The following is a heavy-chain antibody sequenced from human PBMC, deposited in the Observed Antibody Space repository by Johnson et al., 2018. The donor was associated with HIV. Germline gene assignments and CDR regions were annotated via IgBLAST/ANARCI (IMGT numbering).Heavy chain of an antibody. CDR2: ARNEANSYTI. CDR3: ARGYGVYATSFDV. D-gene: IGHD5/OR15-5a*01. J-gene: IGHJ3*01. V-gene: IGHV3-72*01. Sequence: VQLVESGGGLVQPGGSLRLPCDTSGFTFSDYFIDWVRQAPGRGLEWLGRARNEANSYTIEYAASVRGRFSISRDHSKNSVFLQMNSLKTEDTAVYYCARGYGVYATSFDVWGQGTVVAVSS. CDR1: GFTFSDYF.